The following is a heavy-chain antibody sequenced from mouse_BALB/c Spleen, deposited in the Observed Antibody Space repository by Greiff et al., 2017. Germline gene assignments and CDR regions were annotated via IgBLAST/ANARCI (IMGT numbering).Heavy chain of an antibody. CDR1: GFTFSSYA. CDR2: ISSGGSYT. D-gene: IGHD1-1*01. V-gene: IGHV5-9-3*01. Sequence: EVHLVESGGGLVKPGGSLKLSCAASGFTFSSYAMSWVRQTPEKRLEWVATISSGGSYTYYPDSVKGRFTISRDNAKNTLYLQMSSLRSEDTAMYYCARHGDGSTWFAYWGQGTLVTVSA. CDR3: ARHGDGSTWFAY. J-gene: IGHJ3*01.